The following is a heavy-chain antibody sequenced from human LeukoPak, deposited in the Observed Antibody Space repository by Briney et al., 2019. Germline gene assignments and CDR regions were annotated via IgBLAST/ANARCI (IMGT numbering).Heavy chain of an antibody. CDR1: GYTFTSYG. D-gene: IGHD3-22*01. J-gene: IGHJ4*02. CDR3: ARGRGTMIVVVYYFDY. CDR2: MNPNSGNT. Sequence: ASVKVSCKASGYTFTSYGINWVRQATGQGLEWMGWMNPNSGNTGYAQKFQGRVTMTRNTSISTAYMELSSLRSEDTAVYYCARGRGTMIVVVYYFDYWGQGTLVTVSS. V-gene: IGHV1-8*01.